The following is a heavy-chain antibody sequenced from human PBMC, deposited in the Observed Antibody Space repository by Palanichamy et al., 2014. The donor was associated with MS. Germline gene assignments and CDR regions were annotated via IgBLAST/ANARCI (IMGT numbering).Heavy chain of an antibody. CDR1: GFTFSNYD. CDR3: TRSYGDYSLGYFDF. J-gene: IGHJ4*02. D-gene: IGHD4-17*01. Sequence: QVQLVESGGDVVQPGRPLRLSCAASGFTFSNYDMHWVRQAPGKGLEWVAVIWSDASNKYYADSLKGRFAISRDNSKNTLYLQMNSLRAEDTALYYCTRSYGDYSLGYFDFWGQGTLVTVSS. V-gene: IGHV3-33*01. CDR2: IWSDASNK.